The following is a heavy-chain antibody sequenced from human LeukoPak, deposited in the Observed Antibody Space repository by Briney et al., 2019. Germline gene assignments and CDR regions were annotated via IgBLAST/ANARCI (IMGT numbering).Heavy chain of an antibody. D-gene: IGHD3-22*01. J-gene: IGHJ6*03. V-gene: IGHV1-18*01. CDR2: ISAYNGNT. CDR1: GYTFTSYG. CDR3: ARVNYDSSGYYYYYYMDV. Sequence: GASVKVSCKASGYTFTSYGISWVRQAPGQGLEWMGWISAYNGNTNYAQKLQGRVTMTTDTSTNTAYMELRSLRSDDTAVYYCARVNYDSSGYYYYYYMDVWGKGTTVTISS.